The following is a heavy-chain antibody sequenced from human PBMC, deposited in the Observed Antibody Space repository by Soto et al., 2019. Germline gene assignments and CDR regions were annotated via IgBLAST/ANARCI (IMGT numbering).Heavy chain of an antibody. V-gene: IGHV1-69*06. CDR2: IIPIFGTA. J-gene: IGHJ5*02. CDR3: ARFSNGIATDGIFFDA. CDR1: GGTFSRYA. Sequence: CVKGYCTASGGTFSRYAITCVLRAPGQGLAWMGGIIPIFGTANYAQKFQGRVTITADKSTSTAYMDLSSLRSEDTAVYYCARFSNGIATDGIFFDAWGKGT. D-gene: IGHD3-3*02.